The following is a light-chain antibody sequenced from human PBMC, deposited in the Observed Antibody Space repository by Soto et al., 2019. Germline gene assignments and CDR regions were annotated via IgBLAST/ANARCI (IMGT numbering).Light chain of an antibody. Sequence: TQSPGTLSLSPGERAALSCRASQSISNYLAWYQQKPGQAPRLLIYDASNRATGTPARFSGSGSGTDFTLTISSLEPEDFAVYYCQQRSNWPPSITFGQGTRLEIK. V-gene: IGKV3-11*01. CDR1: QSISNY. J-gene: IGKJ5*01. CDR3: QQRSNWPPSIT. CDR2: DAS.